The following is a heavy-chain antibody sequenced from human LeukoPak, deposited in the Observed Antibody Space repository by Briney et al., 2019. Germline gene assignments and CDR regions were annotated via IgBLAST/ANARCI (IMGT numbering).Heavy chain of an antibody. Sequence: PGGSLRLSCAVSGFTFSGFWMSWSRQAPGKGLEWVSAISDSGDSTYYADSVKGRFTISRDNSKNTLYLQMNSLRADDTAVYYCAKKYGDYGNFDYWGQGTLVTVSS. J-gene: IGHJ4*02. CDR2: ISDSGDST. CDR3: AKKYGDYGNFDY. CDR1: GFTFSGFW. V-gene: IGHV3-23*01. D-gene: IGHD4-17*01.